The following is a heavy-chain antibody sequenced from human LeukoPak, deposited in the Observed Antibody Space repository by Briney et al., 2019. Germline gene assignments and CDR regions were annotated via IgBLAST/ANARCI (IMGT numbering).Heavy chain of an antibody. CDR2: IYYSGST. D-gene: IGHD1-26*01. V-gene: IGHV4-39*07. Sequence: SETLSLTCTVSGGSISSISNYWGWIRQPPGKVLELVGSIYYSGSTYYNPSLKSRVTISVDTSKNQFSLKLSSVTAADTAVYYCARSGSYGDAFDIWGQGTMVTVSS. CDR1: GGSISSISNY. CDR3: ARSGSYGDAFDI. J-gene: IGHJ3*02.